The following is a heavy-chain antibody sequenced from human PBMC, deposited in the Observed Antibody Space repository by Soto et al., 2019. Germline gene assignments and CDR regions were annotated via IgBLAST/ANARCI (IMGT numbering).Heavy chain of an antibody. CDR1: GFSLTSGVG. Sequence: QITLKESGPTLVRPPQTLTLTCTFSGFSLTSGVGVGWIRQPPGKALEWLALIYWDDDKRYSPSLKTRTTITKDTSKNQVVLTMTNVGPVDTAKSFCAHIDPEIVTVGGHGGFDYWGQGTLVTVSS. CDR3: AHIDPEIVTVGGHGGFDY. J-gene: IGHJ4*02. D-gene: IGHD5-12*01. CDR2: IYWDDDK. V-gene: IGHV2-5*02.